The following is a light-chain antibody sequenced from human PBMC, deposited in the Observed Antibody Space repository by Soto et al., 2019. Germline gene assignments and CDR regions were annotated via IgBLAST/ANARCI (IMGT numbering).Light chain of an antibody. CDR3: SSFTSSSTDV. CDR1: SSDDGSYNR. Sequence: QSVLTQPPSVSGSPGQSVAIPCTGTSSDDGSYNRVAWYQPPPGTAPKLMVYEVSKRPSGVPDRFSGSKSGNTASLTISWLQAEDEADYYCSSFTSSSTDVFGTGNKVNVL. V-gene: IGLV2-18*02. CDR2: EVS. J-gene: IGLJ1*01.